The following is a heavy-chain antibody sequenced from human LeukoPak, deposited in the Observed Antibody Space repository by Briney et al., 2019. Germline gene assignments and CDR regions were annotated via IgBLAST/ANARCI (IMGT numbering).Heavy chain of an antibody. Sequence: GGSLRLSCAASGFTFSSYAMSWVRQAPGKGLEWVSAISGSGGSTYYADSVKGRYTISRDNSKNTLYLQMNSLRAEDTAVYYCAKDPGGVGAGGYGTYYFDYWGKGTLVTVSS. CDR1: GFTFSSYA. V-gene: IGHV3-23*01. J-gene: IGHJ4*02. D-gene: IGHD1-26*01. CDR2: ISGSGGST. CDR3: AKDPGGVGAGGYGTYYFDY.